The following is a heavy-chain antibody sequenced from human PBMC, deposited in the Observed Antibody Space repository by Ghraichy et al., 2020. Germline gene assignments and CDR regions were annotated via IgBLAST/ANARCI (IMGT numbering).Heavy chain of an antibody. CDR1: GGSFSGYY. CDR3: AATTRSGYYTGYYYYGMDV. CDR2: INHSGST. V-gene: IGHV4-34*01. D-gene: IGHD3-22*01. J-gene: IGHJ6*02. Sequence: SETLSLTCAVYGGSFSGYYWSWIRQPPGKGLEWIGEINHSGSTNYNPSLKSRVTISVDTSKNQFSLKLSSVTAADTAVYYCAATTRSGYYTGYYYYGMDVWGQGTTVTISS.